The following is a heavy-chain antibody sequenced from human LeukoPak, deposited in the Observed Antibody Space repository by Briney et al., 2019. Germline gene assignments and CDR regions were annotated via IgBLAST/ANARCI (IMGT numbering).Heavy chain of an antibody. J-gene: IGHJ4*02. CDR1: GFTFSSYW. CDR3: ARGYSYGYLYFDY. CDR2: INSDGSST. V-gene: IGHV3-74*03. Sequence: GGSLRLSCAASGFTFSSYWMNWVRQAPGKGLVWVSRINSDGSSTTYADSVKGRFTISRDNAKNSLYLQMNSLRAEDTAVYYCARGYSYGYLYFDYWGQGTLVTVSS. D-gene: IGHD5-18*01.